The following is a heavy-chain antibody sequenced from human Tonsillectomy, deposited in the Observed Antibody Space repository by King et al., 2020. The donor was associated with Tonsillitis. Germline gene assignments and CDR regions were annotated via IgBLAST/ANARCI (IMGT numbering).Heavy chain of an antibody. CDR3: ARVESNWRNWFDP. V-gene: IGHV4-38-2*01. D-gene: IGHD1-20*01. CDR2: IYHSGST. Sequence: VQLQESGPGLVKPSETLSLTCAVSGYSISSGYYWGWXRQPPGKGLEWIGSIYHSGSTYYNPSLKSRVTISVDTSKNQFSLKLSSVTAADTAVYYCARVESNWRNWFDPWGQGTLVTVSS. CDR1: GYSISSGYY. J-gene: IGHJ5*02.